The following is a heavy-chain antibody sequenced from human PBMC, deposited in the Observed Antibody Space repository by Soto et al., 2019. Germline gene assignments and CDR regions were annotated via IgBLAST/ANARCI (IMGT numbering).Heavy chain of an antibody. J-gene: IGHJ5*01. V-gene: IGHV3-30-3*01. Sequence: ESGGGVVHPGRSLRLSCAASGFTFSSNAMHWVRQAPGKGLEWVAVISYDGSKKCYTDSLKGRFTLSRDNSKNTLYLQMNSLRPEDTAVYYCARDGPSTGKASGIHGGFDPWGQGTLVIVSS. CDR3: ARDGPSTGKASGIHGGFDP. CDR1: GFTFSSNA. CDR2: ISYDGSKK. D-gene: IGHD6-13*01.